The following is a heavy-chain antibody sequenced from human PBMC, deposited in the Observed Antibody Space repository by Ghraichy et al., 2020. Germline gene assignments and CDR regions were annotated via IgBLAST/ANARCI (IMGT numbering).Heavy chain of an antibody. CDR1: GGSISSSSHY. J-gene: IGHJ5*01. D-gene: IGHD3-16*01. V-gene: IGHV4-39*01. CDR2: VYYTGST. Sequence: SETLSLTCTVSGGSISSSSHYWGWILQPPGKGLEWIGSVYYTGSTYYNSSLRSRVTISVDTSKDQFSLKLSSVTAADTAVYFCAKISDYYVDSWGQGTLVTVSS. CDR3: AKISDYYVDS.